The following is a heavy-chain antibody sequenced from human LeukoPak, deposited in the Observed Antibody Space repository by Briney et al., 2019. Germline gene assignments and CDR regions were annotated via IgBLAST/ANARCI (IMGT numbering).Heavy chain of an antibody. CDR3: AGRPDTSTVAIFDY. D-gene: IGHD5-18*01. CDR2: INPNSGGT. J-gene: IGHJ4*02. V-gene: IGHV1-2*02. CDR1: GDTFTGYH. Sequence: GASVKVSCKASGDTFTGYHVHWVRQAPGQGLEWMGWINPNSGGTNYGRVTMTGDTSISTAYMELSRLSSDDTAVYFFAGRPDTSTVAIFDYWGQGTLVTVSS.